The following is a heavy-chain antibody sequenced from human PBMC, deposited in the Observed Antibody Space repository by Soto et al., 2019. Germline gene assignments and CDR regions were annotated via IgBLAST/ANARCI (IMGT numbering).Heavy chain of an antibody. D-gene: IGHD2-2*01. J-gene: IGHJ6*02. Sequence: SETLSLTCTVSGGSISSGGYFWSWIRQRPGKGLEWIGYIYYSGSTDYNPSLRSRVTISLDTSKKQFSLKLNSVTAADTAVYYCARARDIVVVPAAYYYYGMDVWGQGTTVTVSS. V-gene: IGHV4-31*03. CDR2: IYYSGST. CDR1: GGSISSGGYF. CDR3: ARARDIVVVPAAYYYYGMDV.